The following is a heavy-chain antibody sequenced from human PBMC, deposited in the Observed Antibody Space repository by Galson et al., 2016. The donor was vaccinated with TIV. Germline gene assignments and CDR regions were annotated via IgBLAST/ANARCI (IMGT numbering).Heavy chain of an antibody. Sequence: SLRLSCAASGFTFDDYAMHWVRQAPGKGLEWVSSITWNSDKINYADSVKGRFTISRDNAKNSLYLQMNSLRADDTALYYCAKGAGRYSRSWYFDYWGQGTLVTVSS. CDR2: ITWNSDKI. CDR1: GFTFDDYA. D-gene: IGHD6-13*01. V-gene: IGHV3-9*01. J-gene: IGHJ4*02. CDR3: AKGAGRYSRSWYFDY.